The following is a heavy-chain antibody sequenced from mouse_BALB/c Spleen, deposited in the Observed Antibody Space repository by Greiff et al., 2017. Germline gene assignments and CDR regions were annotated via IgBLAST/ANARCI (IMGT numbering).Heavy chain of an antibody. CDR3: GKQYGNYYFDY. J-gene: IGHJ2*01. CDR2: IRGGGST. V-gene: IGHV2-6-5*01. D-gene: IGHD2-1*01. CDR1: GFSLTDYG. Sequence: VQGVESGPGLVAPSQSLSITCTVSGFSLTDYGVSWIRQPPGKGLEWLGVIRGGGSTYYNSALKSRLSISKDNAKSQVFLKMISLQTDDTAMYYCGKQYGNYYFDYWGQGTAVTVSS.